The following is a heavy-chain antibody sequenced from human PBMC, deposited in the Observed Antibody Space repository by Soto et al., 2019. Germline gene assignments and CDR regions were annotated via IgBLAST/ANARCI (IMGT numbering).Heavy chain of an antibody. CDR1: GGSISSGGYY. CDR3: ARAADYDFLLDV. Sequence: PSETLSLTCTVSGGSISSGGYYWSWIRQPPGKGLEWIGCIYDSGTTYYNPSLKSRVTISIDTSKNQFSLRLSSVTAADTAVYYCARAADYDFLLDVWGQGTTVTVSS. D-gene: IGHD3-3*01. V-gene: IGHV4-31*03. CDR2: IYDSGTT. J-gene: IGHJ6*02.